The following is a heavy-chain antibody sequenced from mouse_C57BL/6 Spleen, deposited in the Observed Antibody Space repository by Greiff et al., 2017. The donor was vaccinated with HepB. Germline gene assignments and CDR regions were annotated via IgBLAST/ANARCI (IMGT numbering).Heavy chain of an antibody. CDR2: ISSGGSYT. CDR3: ARQDDYAYFDY. J-gene: IGHJ2*01. CDR1: GFTFSSYG. V-gene: IGHV5-6*01. Sequence: EVMLVESGGDLVKPGGSLKLSCAASGFTFSSYGMSWVRQTPDKRLEWVATISSGGSYTYYPDSVKGRFTISSDNAKNTLYLQMSSLKSEDTAMYYCARQDDYAYFDYWGQGTTLTVSS. D-gene: IGHD2-4*01.